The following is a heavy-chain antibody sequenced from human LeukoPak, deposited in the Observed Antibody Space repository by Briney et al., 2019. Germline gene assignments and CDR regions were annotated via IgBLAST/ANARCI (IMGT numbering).Heavy chain of an antibody. CDR1: GFTVSSNY. CDR2: IYSGGST. D-gene: IGHD3-22*01. V-gene: IGHV3-66*01. CDR3: ARGRYYYDSSGYGY. Sequence: PGGSLRLSCAASGFTVSSNYTSWVRQAPRKGLEWVSVIYSGGSTYYADSVKGRFTISRDNSKNTLYLQMNSLRAEDTAVYYCARGRYYYDSSGYGYWGQGTLVTVSS. J-gene: IGHJ4*02.